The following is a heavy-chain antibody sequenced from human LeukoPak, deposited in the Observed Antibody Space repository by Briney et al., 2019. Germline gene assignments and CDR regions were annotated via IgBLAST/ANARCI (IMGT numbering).Heavy chain of an antibody. J-gene: IGHJ3*02. Sequence: ASVTVSCEASGYTFTGYYMHWVRQAPGQGLEWMGWINPNSGGTNYAQKFQGWVTMTRDTSISTAYMELSRLRSDDTAVYYCAREPVASSWYPGAFDIWGQGTMVTVSS. CDR1: GYTFTGYY. CDR2: INPNSGGT. D-gene: IGHD6-13*01. CDR3: AREPVASSWYPGAFDI. V-gene: IGHV1-2*04.